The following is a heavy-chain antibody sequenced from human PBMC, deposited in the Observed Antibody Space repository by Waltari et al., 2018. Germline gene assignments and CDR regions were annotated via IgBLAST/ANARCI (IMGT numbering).Heavy chain of an antibody. J-gene: IGHJ2*01. Sequence: QRQLQDSGPGLVTPSETLALTCSASGDPIISTYYYWCWIRQPPGKGLEVFGSIYYSRDTFYSPSLSSRVTISVDTSKNQFSLKLTSVTAADTALYYCARVTSEFRSPYFYFDLWGRGTLVTVSA. CDR3: ARVTSEFRSPYFYFDL. V-gene: IGHV4-39*07. CDR2: IYYSRDT. CDR1: GDPIISTYYY.